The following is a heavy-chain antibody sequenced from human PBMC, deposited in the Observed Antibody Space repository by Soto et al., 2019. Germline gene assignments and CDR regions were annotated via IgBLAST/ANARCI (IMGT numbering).Heavy chain of an antibody. CDR3: ARQXVVAATPYYYYYYGMDV. D-gene: IGHD2-15*01. Sequence: PGESLKISCKGSGCSFTSYWISWVRQMPGKGLEWMGRIDPSDSYTNYSPSFQGHVTISADKSISTAYLQWSSLKASDTAMYYCARQXVVAATPYYYYYYGMDVWGQGTTVTVSS. CDR1: GCSFTSYW. J-gene: IGHJ6*01. CDR2: IDPSDSYT. V-gene: IGHV5-10-1*01.